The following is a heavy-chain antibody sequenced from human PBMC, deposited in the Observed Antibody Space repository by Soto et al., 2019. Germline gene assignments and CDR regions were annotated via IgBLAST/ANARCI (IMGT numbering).Heavy chain of an antibody. V-gene: IGHV4-59*01. D-gene: IGHD3-3*01. CDR3: ARDKGVFGVGKNYYYYGLDV. CDR1: GGSISSYY. CDR2: IYYRGST. Sequence: PSETLSLTCTVSGGSISSYYWSWIRQPPGKGLEWIGYIYYRGSTNYNPSLKSRVTRSVDTSKNKFSLKLSSVTAADTAVSYCARDKGVFGVGKNYYYYGLDVWGQGTTVTVSS. J-gene: IGHJ6*02.